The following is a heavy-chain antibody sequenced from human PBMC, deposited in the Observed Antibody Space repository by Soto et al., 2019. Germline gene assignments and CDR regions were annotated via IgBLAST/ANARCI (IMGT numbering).Heavy chain of an antibody. D-gene: IGHD4-17*01. Sequence: ASVTVSCKASGYTFTGYYMHWVRQAPGQGLEWMGWINPNSGGTNYAQKFQGWVTMTRDTSISTAYMELSRLRSDDTAVYYCARDYGGSYYYYGMDVWGQGTTVTVSS. J-gene: IGHJ6*02. CDR1: GYTFTGYY. V-gene: IGHV1-2*04. CDR2: INPNSGGT. CDR3: ARDYGGSYYYYGMDV.